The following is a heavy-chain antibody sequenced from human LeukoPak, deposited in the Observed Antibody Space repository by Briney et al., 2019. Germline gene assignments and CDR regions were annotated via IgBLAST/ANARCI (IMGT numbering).Heavy chain of an antibody. CDR3: AREYTSDAFDI. J-gene: IGHJ3*02. CDR2: ISTSGSYI. D-gene: IGHD5-18*01. Sequence: GGSLRLSCAASGFIFSSYSMNWVRQAPGKGLEWVSSISTSGSYIYYADSVKGRFTISRDNAKNSLYLQMNSLRAEDTAVYYCAREYTSDAFDIWGQGTLVTVSS. V-gene: IGHV3-21*01. CDR1: GFIFSSYS.